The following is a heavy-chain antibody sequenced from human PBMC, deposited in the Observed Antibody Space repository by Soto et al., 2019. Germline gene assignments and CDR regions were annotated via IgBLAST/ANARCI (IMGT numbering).Heavy chain of an antibody. Sequence: GGSLRLSCAASGFTFSSYGMHWVRQAPGKGLEWVAVISYDGSNKYYADSVKGRFTISRDNSKNTLYLQMNSLRAEDTAVYYCAKDANLMIVGYYFDYWGQGT. CDR2: ISYDGSNK. CDR3: AKDANLMIVGYYFDY. D-gene: IGHD3-22*01. V-gene: IGHV3-30*18. CDR1: GFTFSSYG. J-gene: IGHJ4*02.